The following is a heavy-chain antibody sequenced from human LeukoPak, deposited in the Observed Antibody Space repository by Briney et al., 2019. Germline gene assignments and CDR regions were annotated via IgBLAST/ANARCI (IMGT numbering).Heavy chain of an antibody. J-gene: IGHJ3*02. CDR2: IYRGGST. Sequence: GGSLRLSCAASGFTFSSYAMSWVRQAPGKGLEWVSVIYRGGSTYYADSVKGRFTISRDNSKNTLYLQINSLRAEDTAVYYCARGRTTMIVVVEYAFDIWGQGTMVTVSS. CDR1: GFTFSSYA. V-gene: IGHV3-66*01. D-gene: IGHD3-22*01. CDR3: ARGRTTMIVVVEYAFDI.